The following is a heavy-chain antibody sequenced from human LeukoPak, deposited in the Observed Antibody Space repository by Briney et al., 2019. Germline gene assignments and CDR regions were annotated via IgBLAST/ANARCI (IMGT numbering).Heavy chain of an antibody. CDR3: ARVWDGYNYYYYYYMDV. Sequence: SETLSLTCTVSGGSISSYYWSWIRQPPGKGLEWIGYIYYSGSTNYNPSLKSRVTISVDTSKNQFSLKLSSVTAADTAVYYCARVWDGYNYYYYYYMDVWGKGTTVTVSS. V-gene: IGHV4-59*01. J-gene: IGHJ6*03. CDR2: IYYSGST. CDR1: GGSISSYY. D-gene: IGHD5-24*01.